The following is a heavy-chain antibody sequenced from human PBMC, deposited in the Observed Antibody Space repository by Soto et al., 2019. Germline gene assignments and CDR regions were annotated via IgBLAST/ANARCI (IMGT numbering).Heavy chain of an antibody. CDR2: ISGSGGST. V-gene: IGHV3-23*01. Sequence: GGSLRLSCAASGFTVRSNYMTWVRRAPGKGLEWVSAISGSGGSTYYADSVKGRFTISRDNSKNTLYLQMNSLRAEDTAVYYCAKPDCSSTSCVRYYYYGMDVWGQGTTVTVSS. CDR1: GFTVRSNY. D-gene: IGHD2-2*01. CDR3: AKPDCSSTSCVRYYYYGMDV. J-gene: IGHJ6*02.